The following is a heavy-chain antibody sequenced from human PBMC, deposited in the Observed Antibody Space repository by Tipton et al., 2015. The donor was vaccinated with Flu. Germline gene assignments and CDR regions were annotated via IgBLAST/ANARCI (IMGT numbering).Heavy chain of an antibody. V-gene: IGHV1-2*06. CDR2: INPNTGGT. D-gene: IGHD6-13*01. Sequence: QVQLVQSGAEVKKPGASVKVSCKASGYTFTGYYMHWVRQAPGQGLEWMGRINPNTGGTDYAQKVQGRVTMTRDTSISTAYMEFSRLRSDDTAVYYWAAIAAAGQHYYLGQGTLVTVSS. J-gene: IGHJ4*02. CDR1: GYTFTGYY. CDR3: AAIAAAGQHYY.